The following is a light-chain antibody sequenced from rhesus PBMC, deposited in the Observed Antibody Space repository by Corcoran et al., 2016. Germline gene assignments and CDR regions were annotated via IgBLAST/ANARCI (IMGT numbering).Light chain of an antibody. V-gene: IGKV3-24*04. CDR3: QQSSNLCT. CDR2: GAS. CDR1: QSVGSY. Sequence: ETVLTQSPATLSLSPGERATLSCRASQSVGSYLAWYQQKPGQAPRLPISGASRRATGIPDRFSGSGSGTDFTLTISSLESEDVGIYYCQQSSNLCTFGQGTKVEIK. J-gene: IGKJ1*01.